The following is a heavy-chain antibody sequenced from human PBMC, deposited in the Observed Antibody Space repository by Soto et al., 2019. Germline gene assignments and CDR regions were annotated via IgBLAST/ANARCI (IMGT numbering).Heavy chain of an antibody. CDR1: GGSISSYY. CDR2: IYYSGST. V-gene: IGHV4-59*01. CDR3: ARRGGDDYFDY. J-gene: IGHJ4*02. Sequence: QVQLQESGPGLVKPSETLSLTCTVSGGSISSYYWSWIRQPPGKGLEWIGYIYYSGSTNYNPSLKSRVTSSVDTSKNQSPLKLSSVTAADTAVYYCARRGGDDYFDYWGQGTLVTVSS. D-gene: IGHD3-16*01.